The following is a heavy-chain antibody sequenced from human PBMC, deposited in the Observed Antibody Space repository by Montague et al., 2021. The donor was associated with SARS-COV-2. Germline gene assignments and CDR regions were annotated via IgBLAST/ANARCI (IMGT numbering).Heavy chain of an antibody. J-gene: IGHJ4*02. CDR2: ISYDGSNK. D-gene: IGHD3-10*01. Sequence: SLRLSCAASGFIFSDYYMTWIRQAPGKGLEWVAVISYDGSNKYYADSVKGRFTIFRDNSKNTLYLQMNSLRAEDTAVYYCASGLLWFGEPDYWGQGTLVTVSS. CDR3: ASGLLWFGEPDY. V-gene: IGHV3-30-3*01. CDR1: GFIFSDYY.